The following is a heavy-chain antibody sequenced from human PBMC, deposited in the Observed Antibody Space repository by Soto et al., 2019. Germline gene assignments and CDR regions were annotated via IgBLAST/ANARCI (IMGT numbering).Heavy chain of an antibody. CDR3: AKLYYDFWSGDYYYYGMDV. J-gene: IGHJ6*02. Sequence: GGSLRLSCAAAGFTISSYGMHWVRQAPGKGLEWVAVISYDGSNKYYADSVKGRFTISRDNSKNTLYLQMNSLRAEDTAVYYCAKLYYDFWSGDYYYYGMDVWGQGTTVTVSS. D-gene: IGHD3-3*01. CDR2: ISYDGSNK. CDR1: GFTISSYG. V-gene: IGHV3-30*18.